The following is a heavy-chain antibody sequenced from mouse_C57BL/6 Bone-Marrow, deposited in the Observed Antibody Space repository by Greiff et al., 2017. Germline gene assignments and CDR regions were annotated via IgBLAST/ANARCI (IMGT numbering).Heavy chain of an antibody. CDR1: GFNIKDYY. Sequence: VQLQQSGAELVKRGASVKLSCTASGFNIKDYYMHWVKQRTEQGLEWIGRIDPEDGETKYAPKFPGKATITADTSSNTAYLQLSSLTSEDTAVYYCASHGSSYRWYFDVWGTGTTVTVSS. J-gene: IGHJ1*03. V-gene: IGHV14-2*01. CDR3: ASHGSSYRWYFDV. D-gene: IGHD1-1*01. CDR2: IDPEDGET.